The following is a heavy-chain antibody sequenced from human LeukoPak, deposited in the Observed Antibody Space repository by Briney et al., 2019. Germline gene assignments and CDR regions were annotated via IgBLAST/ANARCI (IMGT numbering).Heavy chain of an antibody. Sequence: GGSLRLSCAASGFTFSSYDMHWVRQATGKGLEWVSAIGTAGDTYYPGSVKGRFTISRENAKNSLYLQMNSLRAGDTAVCYCARGSPSGSYYDGYYFDYWGQGTLVTVSS. CDR3: ARGSPSGSYYDGYYFDY. CDR2: IGTAGDT. V-gene: IGHV3-13*01. J-gene: IGHJ4*02. D-gene: IGHD1-26*01. CDR1: GFTFSSYD.